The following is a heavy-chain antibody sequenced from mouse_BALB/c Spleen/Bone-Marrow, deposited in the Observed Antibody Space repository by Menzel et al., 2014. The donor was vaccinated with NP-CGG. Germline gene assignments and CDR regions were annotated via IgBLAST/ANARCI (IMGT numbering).Heavy chain of an antibody. CDR3: ARGSSYFDY. CDR2: ISDGGSYT. J-gene: IGHJ2*01. D-gene: IGHD1-1*01. Sequence: DVKLVESGGGLVKPGGSLELSCAASGFTFSDYYMYWVRQTPEKRLEWVATISDGGSYTYYPDSVKGRFTISRDNAKNNLYLQMSSLKSEDTAMYYRARGSSYFDYWGQGTTLTVSS. CDR1: GFTFSDYY. V-gene: IGHV5-4*02.